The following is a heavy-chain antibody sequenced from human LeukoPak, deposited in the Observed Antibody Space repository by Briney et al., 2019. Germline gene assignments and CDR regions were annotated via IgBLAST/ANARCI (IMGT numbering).Heavy chain of an antibody. Sequence: PGGSLRLSCAGSGFHFSNYSMNWVRQAPGKGLEWVSSMSSSSAYINYADAVKDRCTISRDNAKKSVHLQIDSRRGDDTAGVYCAREWRYCSGGSCKNGYWGQGTLVTVSS. J-gene: IGHJ4*02. CDR1: GFHFSNYS. V-gene: IGHV3-21*01. D-gene: IGHD2-15*01. CDR2: MSSSSAYI. CDR3: AREWRYCSGGSCKNGY.